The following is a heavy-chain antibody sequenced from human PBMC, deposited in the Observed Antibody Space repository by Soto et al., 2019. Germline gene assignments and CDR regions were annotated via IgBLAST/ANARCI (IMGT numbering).Heavy chain of an antibody. CDR1: GGTFSSYA. V-gene: IGHV1-69*13. Sequence: SVKVSCKASGGTFSSYAISWVRQAPGQGLEWMGGIIPIFGTANYAQKFQGRVTITADESTSTAYMELSSLRSEDTAVYYCASLAMYNWHPRPLDYWGQGILVTVSS. CDR2: IIPIFGTA. D-gene: IGHD1-20*01. J-gene: IGHJ4*02. CDR3: ASLAMYNWHPRPLDY.